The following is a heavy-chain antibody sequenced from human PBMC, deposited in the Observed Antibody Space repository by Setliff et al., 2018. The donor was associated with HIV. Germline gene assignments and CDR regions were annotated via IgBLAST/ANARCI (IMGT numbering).Heavy chain of an antibody. CDR2: IHNSGST. CDR1: DDSFSNYD. Sequence: SETLSLTCVVSDDSFSNYDWGWIRQPPGKGLEWIGSIHNSGSTNYNPSLKSRITVSVDTSKNQFSLTVNSVTAPDTAVYYCVRHTRDTSLAHYYYYIDVWGKGTTVTVSS. J-gene: IGHJ6*03. V-gene: IGHV4-39*01. CDR3: VRHTRDTSLAHYYYYIDV. D-gene: IGHD3-3*01.